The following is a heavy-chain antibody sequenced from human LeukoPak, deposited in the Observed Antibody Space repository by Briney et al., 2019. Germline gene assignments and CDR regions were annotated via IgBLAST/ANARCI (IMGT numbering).Heavy chain of an antibody. J-gene: IGHJ2*01. CDR2: ISSSGST. D-gene: IGHD3-10*01. CDR3: ARDDGLWFGEGTGFDL. Sequence: SETLSLTCTVSGDSISSGDYYWGWIRQPAGKGLEWIGRISSSGSTNYNPSLKSRVTISVDTSKNQFSLKLTSVTAADTAVYYCARDDGLWFGEGTGFDLWGRGTLVTVSS. V-gene: IGHV4-61*02. CDR1: GDSISSGDYY.